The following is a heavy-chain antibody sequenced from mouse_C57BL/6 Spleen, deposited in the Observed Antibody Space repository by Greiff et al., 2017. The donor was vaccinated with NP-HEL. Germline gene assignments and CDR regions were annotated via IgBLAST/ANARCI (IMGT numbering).Heavy chain of an antibody. Sequence: EVHLVESGGGLVQPKGSLKLSCAASGFSFNTYALNWVRQAPGKGLAWVARIRSKSNNYATYYADSVKDRFTISRDDSESMLYLQMNNLKTEDTAMYYCVRSAYAYWGQGTLVTVSA. CDR3: VRSAYAY. CDR1: GFSFNTYA. J-gene: IGHJ3*01. D-gene: IGHD6-5*01. V-gene: IGHV10-1*01. CDR2: IRSKSNNYAT.